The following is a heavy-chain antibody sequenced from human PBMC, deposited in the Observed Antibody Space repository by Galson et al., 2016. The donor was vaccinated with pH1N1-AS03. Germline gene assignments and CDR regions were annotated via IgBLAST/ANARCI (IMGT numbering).Heavy chain of an antibody. Sequence: SLRLSCAASGFTFSGYSMNWVRQTPGKGPEWVSSISSTGDYIYSSDALQGRFTISRDNAKNSLYLQMNSLRAEDTAVYYCARDRPRYCSGTSCFVRYFDHWGQGTLVTVSS. D-gene: IGHD2-2*01. CDR2: ISSTGDYI. CDR1: GFTFSGYS. CDR3: ARDRPRYCSGTSCFVRYFDH. J-gene: IGHJ4*02. V-gene: IGHV3-21*01.